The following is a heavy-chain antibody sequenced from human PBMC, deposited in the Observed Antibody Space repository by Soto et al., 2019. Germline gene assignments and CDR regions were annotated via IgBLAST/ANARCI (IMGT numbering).Heavy chain of an antibody. CDR3: ARDKITGLFDY. CDR2: INHSGST. D-gene: IGHD2-8*02. J-gene: IGHJ4*02. CDR1: GGSVSGYY. V-gene: IGHV4-34*01. Sequence: PSEYLSLTCAVYGGSVSGYYWTWIRQPPGTGLEWIGEINHSGSTNYNPSLKSRVTISVDTSKNQFSLKLTSVTAADTAVYYCARDKITGLFDYWGQGTLVT.